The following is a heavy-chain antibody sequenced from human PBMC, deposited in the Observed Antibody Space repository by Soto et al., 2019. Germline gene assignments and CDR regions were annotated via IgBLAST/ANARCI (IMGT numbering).Heavy chain of an antibody. D-gene: IGHD6-6*01. CDR2: ISAYNGNT. CDR1: GYTFTSYG. J-gene: IGHJ3*02. CDR3: ARFGPYSSSSFAFDI. V-gene: IGHV1-18*01. Sequence: ASVKVSCKASGYTFTSYGISWVRQAPGQGLEWMGWISAYNGNTNYAQKLQGRVTMTTDTSTSTAYMELRSLRSDDTAGYYCARFGPYSSSSFAFDIWGQGTMVTVSS.